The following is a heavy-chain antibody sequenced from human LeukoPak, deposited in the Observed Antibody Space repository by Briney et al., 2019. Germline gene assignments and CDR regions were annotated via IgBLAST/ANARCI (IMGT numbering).Heavy chain of an antibody. Sequence: GRSLRLSCAASGFTFSSYAMHWVRQAPGKGLEWVAVISYGGSNKYYADSVKGRFTISRDNSKNTLYLQMNSLRAEDTAVYYCARPSCSSTSCYEGNAFDIWGQGTMVTVSS. V-gene: IGHV3-30*04. CDR2: ISYGGSNK. CDR1: GFTFSSYA. J-gene: IGHJ3*02. D-gene: IGHD2-2*01. CDR3: ARPSCSSTSCYEGNAFDI.